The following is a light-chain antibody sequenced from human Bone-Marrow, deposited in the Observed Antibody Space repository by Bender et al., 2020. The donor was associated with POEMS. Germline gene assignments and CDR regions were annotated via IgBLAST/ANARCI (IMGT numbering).Light chain of an antibody. CDR1: SSNTGNNF. J-gene: IGLJ3*02. CDR2: DNS. CDR3: GTWDSSLSAGV. Sequence: QSVLTQPPSVSAAPGQKVTISCSGSSSNTGNNFVSWYQHLPGTAPKLLIYDNSKRPSGFPDRFSGSKSGTSATLGITGLQTGDEADYYCGTWDSSLSAGVFGGGTKLTVL. V-gene: IGLV1-51*01.